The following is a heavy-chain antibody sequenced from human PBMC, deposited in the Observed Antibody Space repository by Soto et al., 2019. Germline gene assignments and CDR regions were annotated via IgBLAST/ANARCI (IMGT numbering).Heavy chain of an antibody. CDR3: ARVGIVVVPAAPDYYYGMDV. J-gene: IGHJ6*02. CDR1: GGTFSSYA. CDR2: IIPIFGTA. Sequence: GASVKVSCKASGGTFSSYAISWVRQAPGQGLVWMGGIIPIFGTANYAQKFQGRVTITADESTSTAYMELSSLRSEDTAVYYCARVGIVVVPAAPDYYYGMDVWGQGTTVTVSS. D-gene: IGHD2-2*03. V-gene: IGHV1-69*13.